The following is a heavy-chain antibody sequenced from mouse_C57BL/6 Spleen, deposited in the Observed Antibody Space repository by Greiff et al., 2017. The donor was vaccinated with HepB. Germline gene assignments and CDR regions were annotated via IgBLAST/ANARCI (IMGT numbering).Heavy chain of an antibody. Sequence: EVQVVESEGGLVQPGSSMKLSCTASGFTFSDYYMAWVRQVPEKGLEWVANINYDGSSTYYLDSLKSRFIISRDNAKNILYLQMSSLKSEDTATYYCARDDGDSSGAMDYWGQGTSVTVSS. V-gene: IGHV5-16*01. D-gene: IGHD3-2*02. CDR3: ARDDGDSSGAMDY. CDR1: GFTFSDYY. CDR2: INYDGSST. J-gene: IGHJ4*01.